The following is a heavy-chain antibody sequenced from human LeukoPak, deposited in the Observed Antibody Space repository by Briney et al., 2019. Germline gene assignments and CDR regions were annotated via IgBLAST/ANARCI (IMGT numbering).Heavy chain of an antibody. D-gene: IGHD5-24*01. Sequence: GGSLRLSCAASGFTFSSYSMDWVRQAPGKGLEWVSSISSSSSYIYYADSVKGRFTISRANAQSSLYLQMNGLRAEDTAVYYCARQWLQSSFDYWGQGTLVTVSS. CDR2: ISSSSSYI. V-gene: IGHV3-21*01. CDR1: GFTFSSYS. J-gene: IGHJ4*02. CDR3: ARQWLQSSFDY.